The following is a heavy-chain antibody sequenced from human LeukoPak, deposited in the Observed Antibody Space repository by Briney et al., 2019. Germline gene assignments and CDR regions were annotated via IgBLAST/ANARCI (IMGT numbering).Heavy chain of an antibody. J-gene: IGHJ4*02. CDR3: ARLALVATTGDFEY. CDR1: GHTFTGFY. V-gene: IGHV1-2*02. D-gene: IGHD5-12*01. Sequence: GASVKVSCKASGHTFTGFYLHWVRQAPGQGLEWIGWINPSSGGTKYAHRFQGRVTMTRDTSISTAYMELSRLRFDDTAVYYCARLALVATTGDFEYWGQGTLVTVSS. CDR2: INPSSGGT.